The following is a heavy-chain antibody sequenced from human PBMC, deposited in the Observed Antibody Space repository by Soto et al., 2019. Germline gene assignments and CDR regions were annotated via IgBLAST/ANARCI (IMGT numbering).Heavy chain of an antibody. Sequence: GGSLRLSCAASGASGFTFSDHHMDWVRQAPGKGLEWVGRARNKVNSYTTAYAASVKGRFTISRDDSKNSLYLQMDSLKTEDTAVYFCASLMGTSFALGGQGTLVTVSS. CDR2: ARNKVNSYTT. V-gene: IGHV3-72*01. CDR1: GFTFSDHH. D-gene: IGHD2-8*01. CDR3: ASLMGTSFAL. J-gene: IGHJ4*02.